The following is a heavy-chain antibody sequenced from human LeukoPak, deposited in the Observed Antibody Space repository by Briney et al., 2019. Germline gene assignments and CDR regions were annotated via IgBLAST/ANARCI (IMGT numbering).Heavy chain of an antibody. Sequence: GGSLRLSCAASGFTFSSYGMHWVRQGPGKGLEWVAFIRYDGGNKYHADSVKGRLTISRDNSKNTLYLQMNSLRAEDTAVYYCAKGDSSWYGIFDYWGLGTLVTVSS. CDR3: AKGDSSWYGIFDY. CDR2: IRYDGGNK. J-gene: IGHJ4*02. CDR1: GFTFSSYG. V-gene: IGHV3-30*02. D-gene: IGHD6-13*01.